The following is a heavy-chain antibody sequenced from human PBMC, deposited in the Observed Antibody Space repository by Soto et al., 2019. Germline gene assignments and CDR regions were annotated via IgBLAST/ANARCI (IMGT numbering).Heavy chain of an antibody. CDR3: ARGPTVGDF. CDR2: TYKSST. D-gene: IGHD3-16*01. V-gene: IGHV1-18*01. CDR1: GYSFTSYG. J-gene: IGHJ3*01. Sequence: QVQLVQSGAEVRKPGASVKVSCKAAGYSFTSYGITWVRQAPGQGLEWMGGTYKSSTNYAQKVQGRVTMTTDTSTSTAYMELRSLTSDDTAVYYCARGPTVGDFWGQGTLVTVSS.